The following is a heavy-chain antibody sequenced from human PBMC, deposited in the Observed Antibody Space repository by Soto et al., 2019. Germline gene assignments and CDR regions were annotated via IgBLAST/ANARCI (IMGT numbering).Heavy chain of an antibody. CDR2: INPSGGST. CDR3: TRDTTPLIYYYDTSGRNAPGGWD. Sequence: QVQLVQSGAEVKKPGASVKVSCEASGYTFSRYYMHWVRQAPGQGLEWMRIINPSGGSTTYAQTFQGRVTMTRDTSTSTVYMELSSLRSEDTAIYYCTRDTTPLIYYYDTSGRNAPGGWDWGQGTLVTVSS. V-gene: IGHV1-46*01. D-gene: IGHD3-22*01. J-gene: IGHJ4*02. CDR1: GYTFSRYY.